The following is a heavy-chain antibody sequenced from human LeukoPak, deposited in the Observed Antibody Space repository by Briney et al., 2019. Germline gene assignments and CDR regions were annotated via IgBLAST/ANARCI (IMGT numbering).Heavy chain of an antibody. CDR2: INHRGST. D-gene: IGHD3-10*01. V-gene: IGHV4-34*01. J-gene: IGHJ6*02. Sequence: SETLSLTCAVYGGSFSGYYWSWIRQPPGKGLEWIGEINHRGSTNYNPSLKSRVTISVDTSKNQFSLKLSSVTAADTAVYYCARVVPPYYYGSGSYYNVYGMDVWGQGTTVTVSS. CDR1: GGSFSGYY. CDR3: ARVVPPYYYGSGSYYNVYGMDV.